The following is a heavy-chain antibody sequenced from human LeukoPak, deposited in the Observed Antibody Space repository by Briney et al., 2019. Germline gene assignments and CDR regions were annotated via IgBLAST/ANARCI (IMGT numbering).Heavy chain of an antibody. J-gene: IGHJ5*02. Sequence: GSSVKVSCKASGGTFSSYAISWVRQAPGQGLEWMGGIIPIFGTANYAQKFQGRVTITADESTSTAYMELSSLRSEDTAVYYCARGGAYIWFGELNWFDPWGQGTLVTVSS. CDR1: GGTFSSYA. V-gene: IGHV1-69*01. CDR3: ARGGAYIWFGELNWFDP. D-gene: IGHD3-10*01. CDR2: IIPIFGTA.